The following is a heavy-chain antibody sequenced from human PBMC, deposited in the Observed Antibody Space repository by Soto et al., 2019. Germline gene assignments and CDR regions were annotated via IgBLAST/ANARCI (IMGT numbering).Heavy chain of an antibody. Sequence: EVQLVNSGGALVQPGGSLKLSCAGSGFTFSGSSIHWVRQASGKGLEWVGRVGTKSNNYATEYSESVKGRFTISRDDSRNTAYLEMNSLKTEDTALYFCSRVCRGGTCYFDSWGQGTLVTVSS. V-gene: IGHV3-73*01. CDR3: SRVCRGGTCYFDS. J-gene: IGHJ5*01. D-gene: IGHD2-15*01. CDR1: GFTFSGSS. CDR2: VGTKSNNYAT.